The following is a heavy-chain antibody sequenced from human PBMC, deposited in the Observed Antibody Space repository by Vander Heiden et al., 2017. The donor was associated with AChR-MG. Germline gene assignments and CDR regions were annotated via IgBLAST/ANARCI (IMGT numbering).Heavy chain of an antibody. V-gene: IGHV4-34*01. CDR1: RGSFSGYY. Sequence: QVQLQQWGAGLLKLSETLSLTCAVYRGSFSGYYWSWTRQPPGKGLEWIGEINHSGSTNYNPSLKSRVTISVDTSKNQFSLKLSSVTAADTAVYYCARAGYCSSTSCYHRRNWFDPWGQGTLVTVSS. D-gene: IGHD2-2*01. J-gene: IGHJ5*02. CDR3: ARAGYCSSTSCYHRRNWFDP. CDR2: INHSGST.